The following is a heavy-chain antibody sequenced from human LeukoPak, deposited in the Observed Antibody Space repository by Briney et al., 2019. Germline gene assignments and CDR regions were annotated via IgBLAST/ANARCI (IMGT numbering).Heavy chain of an antibody. CDR2: ISFSGGYI. Sequence: GGSLRLSCAASGFSFSSYAMSWVRQAPGKGLEWVSSISFSGGYIYYADSLKGRITISRDNAKKSLYLQMNSLRAEDTAVYYCARRATTERGHSYGLDYWGQGTLVTVSS. J-gene: IGHJ4*02. V-gene: IGHV3-21*01. D-gene: IGHD5-18*01. CDR3: ARRATTERGHSYGLDY. CDR1: GFSFSSYA.